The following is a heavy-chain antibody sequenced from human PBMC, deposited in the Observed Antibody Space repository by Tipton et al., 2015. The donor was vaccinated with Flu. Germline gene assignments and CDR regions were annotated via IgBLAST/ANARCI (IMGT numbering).Heavy chain of an antibody. CDR2: VYYSGTT. V-gene: IGHV4-39*07. Sequence: LRLSCTVSGASISSGSYYWAWIRQPPGKGLEWVGSVYYSGTTYYNPSLKSPVTISVDTSKNQFSLKVSSVTAAATAVYYCARVLVVAATPFDYWGQGILVIVSS. D-gene: IGHD2-15*01. CDR3: ARVLVVAATPFDY. CDR1: GASISSGSYY. J-gene: IGHJ4*02.